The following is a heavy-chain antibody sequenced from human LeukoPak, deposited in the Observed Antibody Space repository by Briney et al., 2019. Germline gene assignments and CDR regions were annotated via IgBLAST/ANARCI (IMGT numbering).Heavy chain of an antibody. CDR3: ARVSISGWIQH. D-gene: IGHD6-19*01. J-gene: IGHJ1*01. CDR1: GGSFSGYY. CDR2: INHSGST. V-gene: IGHV4-34*01. Sequence: SETLSLTCAVYGGSFSGYYWSWIRQTPGKGLEWIGEINHSGSTNYNPSLKSRVTISVDTSKNQFSLKLSSVTAADTAVYYCARVSISGWIQHWGQGTLVTVSS.